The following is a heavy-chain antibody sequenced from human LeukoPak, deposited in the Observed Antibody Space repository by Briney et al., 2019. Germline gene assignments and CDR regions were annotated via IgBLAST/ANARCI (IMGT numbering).Heavy chain of an antibody. CDR2: INPNSGGT. Sequence: ASVKVSCKASGYTFTGYYMHWVRQAPGQGLEWMGWINPNSGGTNYAQKFQGRVTMTRDTSISTAYMELSRLRSDDTAVYYCARGGQLASYYYYMDVWGKGTTVTVSS. CDR1: GYTFTGYY. CDR3: ARGGQLASYYYYMDV. V-gene: IGHV1-2*02. J-gene: IGHJ6*03. D-gene: IGHD6-6*01.